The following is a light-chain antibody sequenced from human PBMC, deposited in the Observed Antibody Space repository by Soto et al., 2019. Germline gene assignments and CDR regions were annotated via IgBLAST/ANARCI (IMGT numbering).Light chain of an antibody. V-gene: IGLV3-21*02. J-gene: IGLJ3*02. CDR1: NIGSKD. CDR2: DDS. Sequence: SYELTQPPSVSVAPGQTATITCGGNNIGSKDVHWYQQKPGQAPVVVVYDDSVRPSGIPERFSGSNSGNTATLTISRVEAGDEGDYHCQVWDSSTAHRVFGGGTKLTVL. CDR3: QVWDSSTAHRV.